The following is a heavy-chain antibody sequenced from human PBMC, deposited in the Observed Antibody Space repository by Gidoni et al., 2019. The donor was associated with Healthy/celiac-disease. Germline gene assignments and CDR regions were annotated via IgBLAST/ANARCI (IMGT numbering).Heavy chain of an antibody. CDR1: GFTFSSYA. D-gene: IGHD3-9*01. CDR3: AKGYFDWLFLFDY. J-gene: IGHJ4*02. Sequence: EVQLLESGGGFVQPGGSLRLSCAASGFTFSSYAMSWVRQAPGKGLEWVSAISGSGGSTYYADSVKGRFTISRDNSKNTLYLQMNSLRAEDTAVYYCAKGYFDWLFLFDYWGQGTLVTVSS. CDR2: ISGSGGST. V-gene: IGHV3-23*01.